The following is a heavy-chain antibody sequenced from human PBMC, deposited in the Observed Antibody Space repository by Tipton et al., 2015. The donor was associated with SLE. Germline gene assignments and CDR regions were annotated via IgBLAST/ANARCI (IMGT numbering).Heavy chain of an antibody. CDR3: TRDGGVGATVW. CDR1: GGSIGNNY. J-gene: IGHJ4*02. D-gene: IGHD1-26*01. V-gene: IGHV4-4*07. Sequence: TLSLTCTVSGGSIGNNYWNWIRQSAGGLEWIGRFYSDGRAALESRLNPSFESRVTMSVDTSKNQFSLKLSSVTAADTAVYYCTRDGGVGATVWWGRGTLVTVSS. CDR2: FYSDGRA.